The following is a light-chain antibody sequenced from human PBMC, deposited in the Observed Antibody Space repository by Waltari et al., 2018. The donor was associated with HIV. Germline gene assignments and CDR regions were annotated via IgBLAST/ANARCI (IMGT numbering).Light chain of an antibody. V-gene: IGLV3-19*01. CDR2: GAK. CDR1: SLRSFF. CDR3: HSRDSNSDHYV. Sequence: SSELTQDHVVSVASGQTIKITPQGDSLRSFFANWYQVRPGQAPVLVVYGAKRRPSGIPDRFSASNSRNTSSLSISDSQAVDEADYYCHSRDSNSDHYVFGGGTRVIV. J-gene: IGLJ1*01.